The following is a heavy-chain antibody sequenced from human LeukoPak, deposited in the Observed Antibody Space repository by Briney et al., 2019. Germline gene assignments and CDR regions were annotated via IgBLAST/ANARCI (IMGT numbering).Heavy chain of an antibody. D-gene: IGHD4-17*01. CDR2: IYYSWDT. CDR1: GGSISSTSYY. J-gene: IGHJ5*01. V-gene: IGHV4-39*01. CDR3: ANPPTVTKIRFDS. Sequence: SETLSLTCTVSGGSISSTSYYWGWIRQPPGKGLEWIGSIYYSWDTYYNPSLKSRVTISVDTSKNQFSLKLSSVTAADTAVYYCANPPTVTKIRFDSWGQGTLVTVSS.